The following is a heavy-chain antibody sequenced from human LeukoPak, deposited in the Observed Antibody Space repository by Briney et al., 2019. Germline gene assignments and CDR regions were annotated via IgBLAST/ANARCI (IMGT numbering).Heavy chain of an antibody. Sequence: GGSLRLSCAASGFTFSSYVMHWVRQAPGKGLEWVAVISYDGSNKYYADSVKGRFTISRDNSKNSLYLQMNSLRDEDTAVYYCATGDWLHWGPGTLVTVSS. V-gene: IGHV3-30-3*01. CDR1: GFTFSSYV. J-gene: IGHJ4*02. CDR3: ATGDWLH. CDR2: ISYDGSNK. D-gene: IGHD2-21*01.